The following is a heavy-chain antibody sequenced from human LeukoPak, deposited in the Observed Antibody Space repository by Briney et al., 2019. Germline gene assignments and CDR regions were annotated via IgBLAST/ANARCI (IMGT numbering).Heavy chain of an antibody. CDR1: GFTFSSYW. CDR3: AKSNAARDASGSDY. V-gene: IGHV3-7*01. CDR2: INQDGSET. D-gene: IGHD3-10*01. Sequence: GGSLRLSCAASGFTFSSYWMGWVRQAPGKGLEWVANINQDGSETYYVDSVEGRITISRDNAKNSLYLQMNSLRAEDTAVYFCAKSNAARDASGSDYWGQETLVTVSS. J-gene: IGHJ4*02.